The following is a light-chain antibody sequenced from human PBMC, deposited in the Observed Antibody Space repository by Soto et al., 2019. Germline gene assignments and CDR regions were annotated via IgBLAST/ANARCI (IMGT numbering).Light chain of an antibody. Sequence: QSALTQPASVSGSPGQSITISCTGSSSDVGKYNLVSWYQWHPGKAPKLMIYEDSQRPSGVSNRFSGSKSGNTASLTISGLQAADEADYYCCSYAGSDIVVVFGGGTKVTGL. CDR3: CSYAGSDIVVV. CDR1: SSDVGKYNL. V-gene: IGLV2-23*01. J-gene: IGLJ2*01. CDR2: EDS.